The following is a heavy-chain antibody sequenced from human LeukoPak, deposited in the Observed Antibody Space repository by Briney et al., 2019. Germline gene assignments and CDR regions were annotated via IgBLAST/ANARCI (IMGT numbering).Heavy chain of an antibody. D-gene: IGHD2-15*01. CDR2: ISSSGSTI. Sequence: GGSLRLSCAASGFTFSDYCMSWIRQAPGKGLEWVSYISSSGSTIYYADSVKGRFTISRDNAKNSLYLQMNSLRAEDTAVYYCARQYCSGGSCYLNAAFDIWGQGTMVTVSS. CDR1: GFTFSDYC. V-gene: IGHV3-11*04. J-gene: IGHJ3*02. CDR3: ARQYCSGGSCYLNAAFDI.